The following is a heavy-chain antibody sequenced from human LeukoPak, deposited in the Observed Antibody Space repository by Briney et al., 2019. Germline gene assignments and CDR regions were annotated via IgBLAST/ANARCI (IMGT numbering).Heavy chain of an antibody. CDR1: GFTFSSHW. J-gene: IGHJ4*02. Sequence: QPGGSLKLSCAASGFTFSSHWMHWVRQAPGKGLVWVSRINQYGAIINYADCVKGRFTISRDNAKNTLYLQMNSLRAEDTAVYYCAKIVGPPDYWGQGTLVTVSS. V-gene: IGHV3-74*01. D-gene: IGHD1-26*01. CDR2: INQYGAII. CDR3: AKIVGPPDY.